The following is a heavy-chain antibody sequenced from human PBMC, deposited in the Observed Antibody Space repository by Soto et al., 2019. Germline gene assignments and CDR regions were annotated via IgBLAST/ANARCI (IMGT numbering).Heavy chain of an antibody. J-gene: IGHJ4*02. CDR2: INPDGAT. CDR1: GGSFSGYY. CDR3: ARGQRSDPFFDC. Sequence: KTSETLSLTCAVYGGSFSGYYWDWIRQPPGKGLEWIGEINPDGATNYTPSLRGRVTISIDTSRNQFSLKLSSVTAADTAVYYCARGQRSDPFFDCWGQGALVTVSS. V-gene: IGHV4-34*01.